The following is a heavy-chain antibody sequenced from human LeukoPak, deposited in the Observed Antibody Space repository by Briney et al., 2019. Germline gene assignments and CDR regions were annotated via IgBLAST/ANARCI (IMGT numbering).Heavy chain of an antibody. CDR1: GGSISSGGYY. V-gene: IGHV4-31*03. CDR3: ARMKLLRNWFDP. CDR2: IYYSGRT. J-gene: IGHJ5*02. D-gene: IGHD1-7*01. Sequence: SETLSLTCTVSGGSISSGGYYWSWIRQHPGKGLEWIGCIYYSGRTYYDPSLKSRVTISVDTSKNQFSLKLSSVTAADTAVYYCARMKLLRNWFDPWGQGTLVTVSS.